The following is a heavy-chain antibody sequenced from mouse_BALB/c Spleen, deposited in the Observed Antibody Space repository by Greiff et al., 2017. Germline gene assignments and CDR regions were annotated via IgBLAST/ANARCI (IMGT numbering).Heavy chain of an antibody. CDR3: ARLGGNYGYWYFDV. V-gene: IGHV1-18*01. J-gene: IGHJ1*01. Sequence: EVQLQQSGPELVKPGASVKITCKASGYTFTDYNMDWVKQSHGKSLEWIGDINPNNGGTIYNQKFKGKATLTVDKSSSTAYMELRSLTSEDTAVYYCARLGGNYGYWYFDVWGAGTTVTVSS. CDR1: GYTFTDYN. CDR2: INPNNGGT. D-gene: IGHD2-1*01.